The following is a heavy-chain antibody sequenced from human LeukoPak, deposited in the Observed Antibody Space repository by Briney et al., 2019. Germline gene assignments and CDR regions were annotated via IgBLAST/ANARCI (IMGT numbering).Heavy chain of an antibody. CDR3: ARRSSSWYGHFDY. J-gene: IGHJ4*02. V-gene: IGHV4-34*01. CDR2: INHSGST. D-gene: IGHD6-13*01. Sequence: SETLSLTCAVYGGSFSGYYWSWIRQPPGKGLEWIGEINHSGSTNYNPSLKSRVTISVDTSKNQFSLKLSSVTAADTAVYYCARRSSSWYGHFDYWGQGTLVAVSS. CDR1: GGSFSGYY.